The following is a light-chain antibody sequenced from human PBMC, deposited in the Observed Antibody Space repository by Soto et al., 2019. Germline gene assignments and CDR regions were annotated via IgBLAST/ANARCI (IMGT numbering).Light chain of an antibody. CDR2: EVS. J-gene: IGLJ1*01. CDR3: SSFTSTNTQV. V-gene: IGLV2-14*01. CDR1: NSDVGSFRY. Sequence: SVLTQPASVSGSPGQSVTISCTGTNSDVGSFRYVSWYQQHPGKAPKLLIFEVSYRPSGVSTRFSGSKSGNTASLTISGLRTEDEADYHCSSFTSTNTQVFGTGTKVTVL.